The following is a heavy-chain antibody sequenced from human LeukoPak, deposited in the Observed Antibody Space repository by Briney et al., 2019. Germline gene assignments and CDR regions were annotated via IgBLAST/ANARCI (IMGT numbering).Heavy chain of an antibody. J-gene: IGHJ4*02. CDR1: GGSISSGDYY. D-gene: IGHD2-15*01. CDR2: IYYSGST. Sequence: SSETLSLTCTVSGGSISSGDYYWSWIRQPPGKGLEWIGYIYYSGSTYYNPSLKSRVTISVDTSKNQFSLKLSSVTAADTAVYYCARIFRLGYCSGGSCPYYFDYWGQGTLVTVSS. CDR3: ARIFRLGYCSGGSCPYYFDY. V-gene: IGHV4-30-4*08.